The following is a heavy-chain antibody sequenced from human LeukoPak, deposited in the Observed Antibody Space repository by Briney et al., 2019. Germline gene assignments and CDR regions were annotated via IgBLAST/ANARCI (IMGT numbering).Heavy chain of an antibody. V-gene: IGHV3-66*01. D-gene: IGHD3-3*01. CDR1: GFTVSSNY. J-gene: IGHJ6*02. Sequence: GGSLRLSCAASGFTVSSNYMSWVRQAPGKGLEWVSVIYSGGSTYYADSVKGRFTISRDNSKNTLYLQMNSLRTEDTAVYYCARDFEGVVRGFTIFGVAPRYYGMDVWGQGTTVTVSS. CDR3: ARDFEGVVRGFTIFGVAPRYYGMDV. CDR2: IYSGGST.